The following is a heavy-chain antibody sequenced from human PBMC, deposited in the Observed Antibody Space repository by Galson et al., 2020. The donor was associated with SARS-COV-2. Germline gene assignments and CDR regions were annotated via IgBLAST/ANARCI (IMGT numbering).Heavy chain of an antibody. Sequence: PGGSLRLSGAASGFTFSRYWMSWVRQAPGKGLEWVANIKQDGSEKYYVDSVKGRFTISRDIAKNSLYLQMNSLRAEDTAVYYCARAGVYYYDSSGYDNDAFDIWGQGTMVTVSS. V-gene: IGHV3-7*01. D-gene: IGHD3-22*01. CDR3: ARAGVYYYDSSGYDNDAFDI. CDR1: GFTFSRYW. J-gene: IGHJ3*02. CDR2: IKQDGSEK.